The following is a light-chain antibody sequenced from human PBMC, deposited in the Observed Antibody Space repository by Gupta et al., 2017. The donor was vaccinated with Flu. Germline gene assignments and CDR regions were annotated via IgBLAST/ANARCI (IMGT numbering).Light chain of an antibody. CDR1: QSVLYSSNSKNY. CDR3: QQVSNTPFT. V-gene: IGKV4-1*01. CDR2: WAS. Sequence: DIVMTQSPDSLAVSLGERATINCKSSQSVLYSSNSKNYLAWYQQKPGQPPKLLIYWASTRESGVPHRFSGSGSGTDFTLTINSRQAEDVAVYYCQQVSNTPFTFGRGTKVDIK. J-gene: IGKJ3*01.